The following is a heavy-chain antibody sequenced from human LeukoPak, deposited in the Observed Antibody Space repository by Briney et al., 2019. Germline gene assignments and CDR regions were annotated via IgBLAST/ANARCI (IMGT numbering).Heavy chain of an antibody. CDR1: GYTFTGYY. Sequence: ASVKVSCKASGYTFTGYYIHWVRQAPGQGLEWMGRTNPNSGGTNYAQKFQGRVTMTGDTSISTAYMELSGLRSDDTAVYYCASTPLQSSSSLFDYWGQGTLVTVSS. J-gene: IGHJ4*02. CDR2: TNPNSGGT. CDR3: ASTPLQSSSSLFDY. V-gene: IGHV1-2*06. D-gene: IGHD6-6*01.